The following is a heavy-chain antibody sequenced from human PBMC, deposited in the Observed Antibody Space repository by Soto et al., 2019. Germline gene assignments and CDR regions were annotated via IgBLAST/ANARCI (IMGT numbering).Heavy chain of an antibody. J-gene: IGHJ6*02. Sequence: EVRLVESGGGLLQQGTSVRLSCAAPGFSLSSYDLHWVRQVPEKRLEWVAFFGSGGDRHYSASVKGRFTISRDSAKKSFYLQMNSLKVGDTAVYYCGRAQSRNWNARGYGIDVLGQGTTVIVSS. CDR3: GRAQSRNWNARGYGIDV. V-gene: IGHV3-13*04. CDR2: FGSGGDR. D-gene: IGHD1-1*01. CDR1: GFSLSSYD.